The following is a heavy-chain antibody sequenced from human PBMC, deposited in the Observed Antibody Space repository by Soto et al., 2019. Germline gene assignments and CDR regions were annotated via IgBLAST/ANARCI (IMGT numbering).Heavy chain of an antibody. D-gene: IGHD2-2*02. Sequence: SETLSLTCTVSGGSISSGGYYWSWIRQHPGKGLEWIGYIYYSGSTYYNPSLKSRVTISVDTSKNQFSLKLSSVTAADTAVYYCARGRYCSSTSCYTARFDPWGQGTLVTVSS. V-gene: IGHV4-31*03. CDR2: IYYSGST. J-gene: IGHJ5*02. CDR3: ARGRYCSSTSCYTARFDP. CDR1: GGSISSGGYY.